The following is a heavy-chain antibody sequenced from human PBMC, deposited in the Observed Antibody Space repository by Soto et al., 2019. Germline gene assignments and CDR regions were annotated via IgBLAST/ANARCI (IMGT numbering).Heavy chain of an antibody. Sequence: PGGSLRLSCAASGFTFSSYGMHWVRQAPGKGLEWVAVISYDGSNKYYADSVKGRFTISRDNSKNTLYLQMNSLRAEDTAVYYCAKDMGDMGDGYNPYYFDYWGQGTLVTVSS. V-gene: IGHV3-30*18. CDR2: ISYDGSNK. D-gene: IGHD3-16*01. J-gene: IGHJ4*02. CDR3: AKDMGDMGDGYNPYYFDY. CDR1: GFTFSSYG.